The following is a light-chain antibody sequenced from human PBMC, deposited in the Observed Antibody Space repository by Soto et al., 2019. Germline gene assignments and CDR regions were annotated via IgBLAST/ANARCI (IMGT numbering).Light chain of an antibody. CDR3: GSYSSTTTREV. J-gene: IGLJ1*01. CDR2: EVT. Sequence: QSALAQPASVSGSPGQSITISSTAASSDVGGYDFVSWYQHHPGTPPKLIIYEVTHRPSGFSHRFSGSKSASTASPTISGLQVEDEADYFCGSYSSTTTREVFGTGTKVTAL. CDR1: SSDVGGYDF. V-gene: IGLV2-14*01.